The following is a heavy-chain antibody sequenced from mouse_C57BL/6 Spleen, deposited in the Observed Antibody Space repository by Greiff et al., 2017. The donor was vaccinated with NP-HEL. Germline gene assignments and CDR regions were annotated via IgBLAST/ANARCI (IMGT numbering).Heavy chain of an antibody. CDR2: IYPGSGST. CDR1: GYTFTSYW. J-gene: IGHJ3*01. D-gene: IGHD1-1*01. Sequence: VQLQQSGAELVKPGASVKMSCKASGYTFTSYWITWVKQRPGQGLEWIGDIYPGSGSTNYNEKFKSKATLTVDTSSSTAYMQLSSLTSEDSAVYYCARDCDGSSTWFAYWGQGTTVTVSA. V-gene: IGHV1-55*01. CDR3: ARDCDGSSTWFAY.